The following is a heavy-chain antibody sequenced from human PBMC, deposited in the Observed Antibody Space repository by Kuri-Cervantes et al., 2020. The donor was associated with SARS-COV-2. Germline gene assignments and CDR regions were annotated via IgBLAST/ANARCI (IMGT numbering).Heavy chain of an antibody. V-gene: IGHV3-48*01. CDR2: ISSSSSTI. D-gene: IGHD4-11*01. CDR1: GFTFSSYS. J-gene: IGHJ3*02. Sequence: GESLKISCAASGFTFSSYSMNWVRQAPGKGLEWVSYISSSSSTIYYADSVKGRFTISRDNAKNSLYLQMNSLRAEDTAAYYCARAGKLQRQGGGTGAFDIWGQGTMVTVSS. CDR3: ARAGKLQRQGGGTGAFDI.